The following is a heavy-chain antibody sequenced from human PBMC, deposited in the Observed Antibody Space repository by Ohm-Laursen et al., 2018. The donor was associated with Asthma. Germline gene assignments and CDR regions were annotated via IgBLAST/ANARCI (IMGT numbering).Heavy chain of an antibody. CDR3: AREGRSVVCLNDAFDI. D-gene: IGHD2-8*02. CDR1: GAPVASGAHY. V-gene: IGHV4-31*03. CDR2: IFFTGST. J-gene: IGHJ3*02. Sequence: TLSLTCTVSGAPVASGAHYWTWVRQPPGEALEWIGNIFFTGSTDYNPSLSSRLTISVDTSRNQFSLKLSSVTAADSAVYYCAREGRSVVCLNDAFDIWGQGTMVTVSS.